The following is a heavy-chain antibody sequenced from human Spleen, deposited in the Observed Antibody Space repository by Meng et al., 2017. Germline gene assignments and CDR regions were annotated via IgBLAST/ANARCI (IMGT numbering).Heavy chain of an antibody. CDR1: ACSFSAYY. J-gene: IGHJ4*02. Sequence: AVLVTPSESLSLSFAVYACSFSAYYCSCIRQPPGKRLEWIGEINHSGSTNYNPSLNSRVTISVDTSKNQFSLKLSSVTAADSAVYYCARGPTTMAHDFDYWGQGTLVTVSS. CDR3: ARGPTTMAHDFDY. D-gene: IGHD4-11*01. V-gene: IGHV4-34*01. CDR2: INHSGST.